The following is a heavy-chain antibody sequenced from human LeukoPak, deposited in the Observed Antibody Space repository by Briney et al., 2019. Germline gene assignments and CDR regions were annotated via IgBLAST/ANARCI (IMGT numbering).Heavy chain of an antibody. CDR3: ARDGYGNNYMDV. CDR2: IYSGGTT. Sequence: GGSLRLSCAASGFSVSSNFMSWVRQAPGKGLEWVSVIYSGGTTYYADSVKGRFTISRDDSKNTLSLQMNSLRAEDTAVYYCARDGYGNNYMDVWGKGTTVTVSS. CDR1: GFSVSSNF. J-gene: IGHJ6*03. D-gene: IGHD1/OR15-1a*01. V-gene: IGHV3-53*01.